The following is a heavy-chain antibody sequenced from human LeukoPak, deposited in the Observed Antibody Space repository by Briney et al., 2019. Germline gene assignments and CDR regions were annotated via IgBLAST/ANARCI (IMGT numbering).Heavy chain of an antibody. V-gene: IGHV4-59*01. CDR2: NYYSGNT. CDR3: ARGLSSGGKYNWFDP. D-gene: IGHD2-15*01. J-gene: IGHJ5*02. Sequence: SETLSLTCSVSGGSISGYYWSWIRQPPGKGLEWIGYNYYSGNTNYNPSLKSRVTISVDPSKKQFSLKLSSVTAADTAVYYCARGLSSGGKYNWFDPWGQGTLVTVSS. CDR1: GGSISGYY.